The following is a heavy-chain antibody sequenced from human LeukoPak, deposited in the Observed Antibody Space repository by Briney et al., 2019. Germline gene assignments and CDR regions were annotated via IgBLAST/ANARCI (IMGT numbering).Heavy chain of an antibody. V-gene: IGHV4-39*07. CDR2: MYSRGST. Sequence: PSKTLSLTCTVSGGSVSTTSYYWGWIRQSPGMGLECLGYMYSRGSTFDNPSLKSRVTISVDISKNQFSLRLTSMTAADTAIYYCARGPGGTTDNFDYWGQGTLVTVSS. D-gene: IGHD4-17*01. CDR1: GGSVSTTSYY. CDR3: ARGPGGTTDNFDY. J-gene: IGHJ4*02.